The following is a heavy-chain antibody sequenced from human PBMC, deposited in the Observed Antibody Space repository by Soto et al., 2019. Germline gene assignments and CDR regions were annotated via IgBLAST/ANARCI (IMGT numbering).Heavy chain of an antibody. CDR3: ANQVVRCLAHDGMDV. CDR2: ISGSGGTT. CDR1: GFTFRSYA. J-gene: IGHJ6*02. D-gene: IGHD3-16*02. V-gene: IGHV3-23*01. Sequence: EVQLLESGGGLVQPGGSLSLSCAASGFTFRSYAMSWVRQAPGKGLELVSGISGSGGTTYYADSMKGRFTISRDNSKNTLYLQMNSLRAEDTAEYCCANQVVRCLAHDGMDVWGQGTTVTVSS.